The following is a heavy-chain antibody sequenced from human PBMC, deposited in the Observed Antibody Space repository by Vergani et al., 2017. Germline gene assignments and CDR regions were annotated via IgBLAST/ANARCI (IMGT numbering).Heavy chain of an antibody. V-gene: IGHV3-23*01. J-gene: IGHJ4*02. D-gene: IGHD2-15*01. CDR1: GFTFSACP. CDR2: ISAPNPST. CDR3: ARLSXDTTPYLQGGYDC. Sequence: EVQLLQSGGGVIQPGGSVRLSCAASGFTFSACPMTWVRQAPGKGLEWVSAISAPNPSTYYADSVKGRFTISRDNSKNMLYLQMNSLRAEDTAVYYCARLSXDTTPYLQGGYDCWGQGTLVSVSS.